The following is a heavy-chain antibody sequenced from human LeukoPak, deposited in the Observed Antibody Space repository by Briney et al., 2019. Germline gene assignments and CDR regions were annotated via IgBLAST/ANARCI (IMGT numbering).Heavy chain of an antibody. V-gene: IGHV3-74*01. CDR2: IASDGSST. CDR3: ARGRPHGNDY. Sequence: GGSLRLSCAASGFTFSSYWMNWVRQAPGKGLVWVSRIASDGSSTTYADSVKGRFSISRDDAKNTLYLQMNSLRVEDTAVYYCARGRPHGNDYWGQGTLVTVSS. CDR1: GFTFSSYW. J-gene: IGHJ4*02. D-gene: IGHD4-23*01.